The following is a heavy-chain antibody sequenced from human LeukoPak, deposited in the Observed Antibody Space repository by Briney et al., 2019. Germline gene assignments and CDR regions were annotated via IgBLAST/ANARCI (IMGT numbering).Heavy chain of an antibody. CDR2: ISAYNGNT. CDR3: ARDRFLQRGHSPKSQYSGGSCYFFHGHWFDP. V-gene: IGHV1-18*04. CDR1: GYTFTSYG. Sequence: ASVKVSFKASGYTFTSYGISWVRQAPGQGLEWMGWISAYNGNTHYAQKLQGRVTMTTDTSTSTAYMELRSLRSDDTAVYYCARDRFLQRGHSPKSQYSGGSCYFFHGHWFDPWGQGTLVTVSS. J-gene: IGHJ5*02. D-gene: IGHD2-15*01.